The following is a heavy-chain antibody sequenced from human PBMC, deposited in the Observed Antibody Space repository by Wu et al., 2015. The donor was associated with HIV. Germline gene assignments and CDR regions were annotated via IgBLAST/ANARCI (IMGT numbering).Heavy chain of an antibody. CDR3: ARDYYCSSTSCYYYYYGMDV. Sequence: QVHLMQSGSEVKKPGASMKVSCKASGYTFSDYYIQWVRQVPGQGLEWMGWINPNTGATNYAQKFEDRVSMTRETSITTAYMELRSLRSDDTAVYYCARDYYCSSTSCYYYYYGMDVWGQGTTVTSP. CDR1: GYTFSDYY. V-gene: IGHV1-2*02. D-gene: IGHD2-2*01. CDR2: INPNTGAT. J-gene: IGHJ6*02.